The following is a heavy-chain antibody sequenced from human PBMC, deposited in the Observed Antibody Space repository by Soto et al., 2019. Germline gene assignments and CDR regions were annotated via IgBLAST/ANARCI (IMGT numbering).Heavy chain of an antibody. CDR1: GFTFSSYE. Sequence: EVQLLESGGGLVQPGGSLRLSCAASGFTFSSYEMNWVRQAPGKGLEWVSYISSSGSTIYYADSVKGRFTISRDNAKNSLYLQMNSLRAEDTAVYYCARGKYRVITFDYWGQGTLVTVSS. V-gene: IGHV3-48*03. J-gene: IGHJ4*02. CDR3: ARGKYRVITFDY. D-gene: IGHD3-22*01. CDR2: ISSSGSTI.